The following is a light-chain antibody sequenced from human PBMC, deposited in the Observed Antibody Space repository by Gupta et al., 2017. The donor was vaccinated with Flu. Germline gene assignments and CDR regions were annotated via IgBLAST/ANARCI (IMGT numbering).Light chain of an antibody. J-gene: IGLJ2*01. CDR1: SLRRYS. CDR3: NSTDSSGDYGL. V-gene: IGLV3-19*01. Sequence: SSELTQDPVVSVTLGETVRISCQGDSLRRYSATWYQQKPGQAPVVVTYEENNRPSGIPDRFSGFASGTIASLTITGAQAEDEGDYYCNSTDSSGDYGLFGGGTRLTVL. CDR2: EEN.